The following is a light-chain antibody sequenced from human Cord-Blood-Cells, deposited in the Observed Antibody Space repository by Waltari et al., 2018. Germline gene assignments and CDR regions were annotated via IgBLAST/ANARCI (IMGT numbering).Light chain of an antibody. Sequence: QSVLTQPPSVSGAPGQRVTISCTGSSSNIGAGYDVHWYQQLPGTAPKLLIYVNSNRPSGVPDRFSGSKSGPSASLAITGLQAEDEADYYCQSYDSSLSGWVFGGGTKLTVL. CDR3: QSYDSSLSGWV. J-gene: IGLJ3*02. V-gene: IGLV1-40*01. CDR1: SSNIGAGYD. CDR2: VNS.